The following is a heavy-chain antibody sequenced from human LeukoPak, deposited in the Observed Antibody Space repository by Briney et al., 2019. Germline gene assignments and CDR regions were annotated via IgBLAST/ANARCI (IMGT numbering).Heavy chain of an antibody. D-gene: IGHD1-1*01. CDR2: IYYSGST. CDR3: ARQGNWNDVRFDP. CDR1: GGSISSSVSYY. Sequence: SETLSLTCTVSGGSISSSVSYYWGWIRQPPGKGLEWIGSIYYSGSTYYKSSLRSRVTISVDTSKNQFSLRLSSATAADTAVYYCARQGNWNDVRFDPWGQGTLVTVSS. V-gene: IGHV4-39*01. J-gene: IGHJ5*02.